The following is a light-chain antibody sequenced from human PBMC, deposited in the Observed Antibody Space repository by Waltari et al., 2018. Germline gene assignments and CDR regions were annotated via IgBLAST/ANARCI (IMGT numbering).Light chain of an antibody. CDR1: QSIRSY. CDR2: GTS. Sequence: DIQMTQSPASLYASIGDRVTITCRASQSIRSYLNWYQQKLGRAPKLVIYGTSSLQSGVPSRFSGSGSGTDFTLTISSLQPEDFATYYCQQSYTTPRTFGGGTKVEIK. CDR3: QQSYTTPRT. J-gene: IGKJ4*01. V-gene: IGKV1-39*01.